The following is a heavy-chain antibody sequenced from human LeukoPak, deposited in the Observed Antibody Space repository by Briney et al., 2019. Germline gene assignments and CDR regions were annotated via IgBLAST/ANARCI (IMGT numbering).Heavy chain of an antibody. D-gene: IGHD1-14*01. CDR2: IYYSGST. CDR3: ARDGRNGKNWFDP. CDR1: GGSISSGGYC. J-gene: IGHJ5*02. Sequence: SQTLSLTCTVSGGSISSGGYCWSWIRQHPGKGLEWIGYIYYSGSTYYNPSLKSRVTISVDTSKNQFSLKLSSVTAADTAVYYCARDGRNGKNWFDPWGQGTLVTVSS. V-gene: IGHV4-31*03.